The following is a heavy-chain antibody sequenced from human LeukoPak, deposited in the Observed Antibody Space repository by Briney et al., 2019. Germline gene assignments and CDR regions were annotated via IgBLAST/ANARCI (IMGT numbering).Heavy chain of an antibody. Sequence: PSETLSLTCTVSGGSISSYYWSWIRQPPGKGLEWIGYMYYIGRNNYNPSLKSRVTISLDTSKNQFSLKLNSVTAADTAVYFCVRDLVATIDHYYYGMDVWGQGTTVTVS. D-gene: IGHD5-12*01. V-gene: IGHV4-59*01. CDR1: GGSISSYY. CDR2: MYYIGRN. CDR3: VRDLVATIDHYYYGMDV. J-gene: IGHJ6*02.